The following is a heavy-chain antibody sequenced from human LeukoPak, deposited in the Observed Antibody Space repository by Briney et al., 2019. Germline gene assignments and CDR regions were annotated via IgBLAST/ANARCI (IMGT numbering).Heavy chain of an antibody. Sequence: GGSLRLSCSASGFTFSSYAMHWVRQAAGEGLEYVSAINSDGDSTYYADSVKGRFTISRDNSKSTLYLQMSSLRPEDSAVYYCVKTPYSSTWYVGDYWGQGTLVTVSS. J-gene: IGHJ4*02. CDR3: VKTPYSSTWYVGDY. CDR1: GFTFSSYA. CDR2: INSDGDST. D-gene: IGHD2/OR15-2a*01. V-gene: IGHV3-64D*06.